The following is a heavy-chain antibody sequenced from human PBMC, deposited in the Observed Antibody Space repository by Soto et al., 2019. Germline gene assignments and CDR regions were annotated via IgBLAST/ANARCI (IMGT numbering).Heavy chain of an antibody. CDR1: GFTFISYG. CDR3: AKAMGPYDILTGPLDY. CDR2: ISYDGSNK. D-gene: IGHD3-9*01. Sequence: GGYLQLSCAASGFTFISYGMHWVRQAPGKGLEWVAVISYDGSNKYYADSVKGRFTISRDNSKNTLYLQMNSLRAEDTAVYYCAKAMGPYDILTGPLDYWGQGNLVTVSS. V-gene: IGHV3-30*18. J-gene: IGHJ4*02.